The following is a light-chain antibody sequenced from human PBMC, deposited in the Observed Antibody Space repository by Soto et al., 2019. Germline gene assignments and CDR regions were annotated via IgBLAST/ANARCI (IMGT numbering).Light chain of an antibody. CDR1: QSISNY. Sequence: DIQMTQSPSSLSASVGDRVTITCRASQSISNYLNGYQQKPGKAPKVLIYAASTVQSGVPSRFSGSGSGTDFTLTITSLQPEDFATYYCQQSHRTQITFGRGTRLEI. CDR2: AAS. V-gene: IGKV1-39*01. J-gene: IGKJ5*01. CDR3: QQSHRTQIT.